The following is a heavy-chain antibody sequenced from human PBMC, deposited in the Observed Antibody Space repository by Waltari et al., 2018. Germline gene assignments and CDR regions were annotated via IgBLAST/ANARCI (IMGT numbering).Heavy chain of an antibody. Sequence: QVQLQESGPGLVKPSETLSLTCTVSGGSISGHYWSWHRQPPGKGLEWIGYFYYSGSTNYNPSLKSRVTISVDTSKNQFSLKLSSVTAADTAVYYCASLDYPNDYWGQGTLVTVSS. D-gene: IGHD4-17*01. V-gene: IGHV4-59*11. CDR2: FYYSGST. CDR3: ASLDYPNDY. J-gene: IGHJ4*02. CDR1: GGSISGHY.